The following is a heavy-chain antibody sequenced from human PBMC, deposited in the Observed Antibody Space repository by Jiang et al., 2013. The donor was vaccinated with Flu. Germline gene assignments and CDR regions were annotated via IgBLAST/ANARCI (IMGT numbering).Heavy chain of an antibody. CDR3: ARQHVDHWGSGSSVFVHAFDI. CDR2: IYYSGST. Sequence: GPGLVKPSETLSLTCTVSGGSISSSSYYWGWIRQPPGKGLEWIGSIYYSGSTYYNPSLKSRVTISVDTSKNQFSLKLSSVTAADTAVYYCARQHVDHWGSGSSVFVHAFDIWGQGTMVTVSS. V-gene: IGHV4-39*01. CDR1: GGSISSSSYY. J-gene: IGHJ3*02. D-gene: IGHD3-10*01.